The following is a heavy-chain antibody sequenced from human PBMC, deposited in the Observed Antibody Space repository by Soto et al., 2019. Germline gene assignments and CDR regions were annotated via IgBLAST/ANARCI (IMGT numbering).Heavy chain of an antibody. CDR2: IYYSGST. J-gene: IGHJ3*02. CDR1: GFSISSGGYY. V-gene: IGHV4-31*03. Sequence: ALSLTCTVSGFSISSGGYYWIWIRQHPGKGLEWIGYIYYSGSTYYNPSLKSRVTISVDTSKNQFSLKLSSVTAADTAVYYCARAERLTYYDFWSGLPPDAFDIWGQGTMVTVSS. CDR3: ARAERLTYYDFWSGLPPDAFDI. D-gene: IGHD3-3*01.